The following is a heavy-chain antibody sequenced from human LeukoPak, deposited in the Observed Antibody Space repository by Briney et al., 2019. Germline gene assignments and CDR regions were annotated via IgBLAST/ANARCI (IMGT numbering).Heavy chain of an antibody. CDR1: GFTFSDYY. D-gene: IGHD3-10*01. CDR3: AKDMFRITMVRGSNAAFDY. Sequence: TGGSLRLSCAASGFTFSDYYMTWIRQAPGKGLEWVSYISSRGSTIFYADSVKGRFTISRDSAKNSVYLQMNSLRAEDTALYYCAKDMFRITMVRGSNAAFDYWGQGTLVTVSS. V-gene: IGHV3-11*01. CDR2: ISSRGSTI. J-gene: IGHJ4*02.